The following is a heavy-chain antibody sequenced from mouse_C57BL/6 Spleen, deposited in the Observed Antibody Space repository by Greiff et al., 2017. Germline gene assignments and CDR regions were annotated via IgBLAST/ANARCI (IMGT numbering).Heavy chain of an antibody. D-gene: IGHD2-3*01. CDR3: ASDGYPYYFDY. CDR1: VFTFSSYG. Sequence: EVQLVESGGDLVKPGGSLKLSCAASVFTFSSYGMSWVRQTPDKRLEWVATISSGGSYTYYPDSVKGRFTISRDNAKNTLYLQMSSLKSEDTAMYYCASDGYPYYFDYWGQGTTLTVSS. V-gene: IGHV5-6*01. CDR2: ISSGGSYT. J-gene: IGHJ2*01.